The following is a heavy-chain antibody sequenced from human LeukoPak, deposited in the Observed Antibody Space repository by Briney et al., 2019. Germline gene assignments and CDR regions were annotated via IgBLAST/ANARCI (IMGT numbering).Heavy chain of an antibody. J-gene: IGHJ4*02. CDR1: GDSLNSYY. CDR2: IFYSWSC. Sequence: PSEALSLICTVSGDSLNSYYWTRIRQHPGEGLQWNGYIFYSWSCNYNASVRSRVAIPVSRYMNQFSLKLTLVSAADTAVYYCAGRAERFFDYWGQGILVTVSS. CDR3: AGRAERFFDY. V-gene: IGHV4-59*01. D-gene: IGHD1-26*01.